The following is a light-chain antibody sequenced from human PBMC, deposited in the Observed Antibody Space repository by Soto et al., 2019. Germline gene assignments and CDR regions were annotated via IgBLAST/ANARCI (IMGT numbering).Light chain of an antibody. CDR3: QSYDSSLSGYVV. CDR1: SSNIGAGYD. CDR2: GNN. Sequence: QSVLTQPPSVSGAPGQRVTISCTGSSSNIGAGYDVHWYQQLPGTAPKLLIYGNNNRPSGVPDRFSGSKSGTSASLAITGLQAEDEAGYYCQSYDSSLSGYVVFGGGTNLTVL. V-gene: IGLV1-40*01. J-gene: IGLJ2*01.